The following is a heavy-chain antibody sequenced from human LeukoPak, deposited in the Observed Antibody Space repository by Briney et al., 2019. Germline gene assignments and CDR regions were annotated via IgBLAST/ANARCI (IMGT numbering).Heavy chain of an antibody. J-gene: IGHJ4*02. CDR3: ASGGGGWYRFDY. D-gene: IGHD6-19*01. CDR1: GFTFSSYW. V-gene: IGHV3-7*03. CDR2: IKEDGSEK. Sequence: GGSLRLSCAASGFTFSSYWMSWVRQAPGKGLEWVANIKEDGSEKYYVDSVKGRFTISRDNSNNTLYLQMNSLRAEDTAVYYCASGGGGWYRFDYWGQGTLVTVSS.